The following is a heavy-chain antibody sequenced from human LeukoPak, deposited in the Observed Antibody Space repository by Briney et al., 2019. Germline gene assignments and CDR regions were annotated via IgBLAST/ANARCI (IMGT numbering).Heavy chain of an antibody. CDR3: ARALGFLEWFHYYYMDV. CDR1: GGTFSSYA. D-gene: IGHD3-3*01. CDR2: IIPIFGTA. Sequence: ASVKVSCKASGGTFSSYAISWVRQAPGQGLEWMGGIIPIFGTANYAQKFQGRVTITADESTSTAYMELSSLRSEDTAVYYCARALGFLEWFHYYYMDVWGKGTTVTVSS. J-gene: IGHJ6*03. V-gene: IGHV1-69*13.